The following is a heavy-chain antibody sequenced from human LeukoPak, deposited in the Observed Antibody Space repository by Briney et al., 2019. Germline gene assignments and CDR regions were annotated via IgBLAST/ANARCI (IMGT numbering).Heavy chain of an antibody. D-gene: IGHD7-27*01. J-gene: IGHJ4*02. V-gene: IGHV3-30*07. CDR3: ARETLGDYDY. Sequence: DSVKGRFTISRDNSKNTLYLQMNSLRAEDTAVYYCARETLGDYDYWGQGTLVTVSS.